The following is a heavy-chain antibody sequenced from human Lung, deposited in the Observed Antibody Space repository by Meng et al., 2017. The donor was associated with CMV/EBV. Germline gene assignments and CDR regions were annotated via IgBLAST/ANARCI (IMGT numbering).Heavy chain of an antibody. CDR1: GDSITNHNW. Sequence: QVPCRGWGPALGKPAATLAPTCAVSGDSITNHNWWAWVRQPPGKGLEWIGEIPHRGSSAYNPSLKSRVSMSIDKSKNQFSLKLTSVTAADTAVYHCLRRSGGSVWGQGTLVTVSS. V-gene: IGHV4-4*02. CDR2: IPHRGSS. CDR3: LRRSGGSV. D-gene: IGHD3-10*01. J-gene: IGHJ1*01.